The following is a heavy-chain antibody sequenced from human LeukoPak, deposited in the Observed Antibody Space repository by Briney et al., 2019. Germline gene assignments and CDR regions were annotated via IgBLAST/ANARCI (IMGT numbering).Heavy chain of an antibody. CDR1: GGSVTSTNW. J-gene: IGHJ4*02. D-gene: IGHD3-3*01. CDR2: VHLDGRT. Sequence: SSETLSLTCGVSGGSVTSTNWWTWVRQPPGKGLEWIGEVHLDGRTNYNPSLKSRLTMSVDLSENHVSLKLTSVTAADTAVYYCAREGGFYRPLDYSGQGTLVTVSS. V-gene: IGHV4-4*02. CDR3: AREGGFYRPLDY.